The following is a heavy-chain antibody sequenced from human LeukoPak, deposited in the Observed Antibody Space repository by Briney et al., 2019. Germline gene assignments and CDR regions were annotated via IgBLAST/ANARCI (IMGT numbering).Heavy chain of an antibody. Sequence: QPGGSLRLSCAASGFTVSSNYMSWVRQAPGKGLEWVSVIYSGGSTYYADSVKGRFTISRDNFKNTLYLQMNSLRAEDTAVYYCARVGQQWEPLDYWGQGTLVTVSS. D-gene: IGHD6-19*01. J-gene: IGHJ4*02. V-gene: IGHV3-66*01. CDR3: ARVGQQWEPLDY. CDR1: GFTVSSNY. CDR2: IYSGGST.